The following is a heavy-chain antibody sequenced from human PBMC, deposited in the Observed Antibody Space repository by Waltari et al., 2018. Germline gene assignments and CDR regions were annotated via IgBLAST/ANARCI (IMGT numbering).Heavy chain of an antibody. J-gene: IGHJ4*02. V-gene: IGHV4-39*01. D-gene: IGHD6-19*01. CDR3: ASLPYSSGWGLFDY. CDR2: IYYSGST. CDR1: GGSISSIRYS. Sequence: QLQLPESGPGLVKPSETLSLTCTVSGGSISSIRYSWGWISQPPGNGLEWIGSIYYSGSTYYNPSIKSRVTISVDTSKNQFSLKLSSVTAADTAVDYCASLPYSSGWGLFDYWGQGILVTVSS.